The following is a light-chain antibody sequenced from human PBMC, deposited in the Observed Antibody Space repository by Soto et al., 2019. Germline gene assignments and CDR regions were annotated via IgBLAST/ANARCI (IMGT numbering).Light chain of an antibody. CDR3: SSARRDNTWV. CDR2: EVS. CDR1: SSDIGASTF. J-gene: IGLJ3*02. V-gene: IGLV2-14*03. Sequence: QSALTQPASVSESPGQSITISCTGTSSDIGASTFVSWYQQHPGKAPKLLIYEVSNRPPGISNRVSGSKSANTASLTISGLQAEDEADYYCSSARRDNTWVFGGGTKLTVL.